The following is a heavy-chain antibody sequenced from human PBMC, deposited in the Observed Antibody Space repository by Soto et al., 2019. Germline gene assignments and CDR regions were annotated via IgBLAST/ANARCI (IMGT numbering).Heavy chain of an antibody. J-gene: IGHJ6*02. CDR1: GYSFTTFD. V-gene: IGHV1-8*01. Sequence: ASVKVSCKTSGYSFTTFDISWVRQATGQGLEWMGWMNPRSGDADYAQKFQGRVTMTRETSISTAYMELSSLRSEDTAVYYCARGELLHYDFWSGYYLHYYYYGMDVWGQGTTVTVSS. CDR3: ARGELLHYDFWSGYYLHYYYYGMDV. CDR2: MNPRSGDA. D-gene: IGHD3-3*01.